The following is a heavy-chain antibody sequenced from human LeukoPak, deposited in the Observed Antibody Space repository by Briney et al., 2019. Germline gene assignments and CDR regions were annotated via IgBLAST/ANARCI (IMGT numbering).Heavy chain of an antibody. J-gene: IGHJ4*02. V-gene: IGHV4-31*03. CDR3: ARVGVGYYDVDY. D-gene: IGHD3-22*01. CDR1: GGSISSGGYY. CDR2: IYYSGST. Sequence: SETLSLTCTVSGGSISSGGYYWSWIRQHPGKGLEWIGYIYYSGSTYYNPSLKSRVTISVDTSKNRFSLKLSSVTAADTAVYYCARVGVGYYDVDYWGQGTLVTVSS.